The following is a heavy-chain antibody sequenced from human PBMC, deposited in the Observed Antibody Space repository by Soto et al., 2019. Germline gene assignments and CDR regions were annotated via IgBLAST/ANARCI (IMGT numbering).Heavy chain of an antibody. CDR2: IFYSGSA. Sequence: SETLSLTCTVSGGSVSSDSYYWSWIRQPPGKGLEWIGYIFYSGSANYNPSLKSRVTISVDTSKNQFSLRLSSVTAADTAVYYCTRAVTTEDYFDYWGHGTLVTVSS. CDR3: TRAVTTEDYFDY. J-gene: IGHJ4*01. V-gene: IGHV4-61*01. D-gene: IGHD4-17*01. CDR1: GGSVSSDSYY.